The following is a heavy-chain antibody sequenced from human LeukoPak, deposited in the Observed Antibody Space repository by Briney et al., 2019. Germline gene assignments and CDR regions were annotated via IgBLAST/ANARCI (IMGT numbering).Heavy chain of an antibody. J-gene: IGHJ5*02. V-gene: IGHV5-51*01. CDR3: ARRSLPYFYDSSDNWFDL. Sequence: GESLKISCKGSGYNFATFYVGWVRQMPGKGLEWMGTIYPDDSDVRYSPSFQGQVTISADKSISTAYLQWSSLRASDTAMYYCARRSLPYFYDSSDNWFDLWGQGTLVTVSS. D-gene: IGHD3-22*01. CDR2: IYPDDSDV. CDR1: GYNFATFY.